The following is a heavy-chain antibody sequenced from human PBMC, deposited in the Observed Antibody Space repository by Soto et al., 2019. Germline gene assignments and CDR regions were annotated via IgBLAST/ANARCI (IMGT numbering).Heavy chain of an antibody. V-gene: IGHV4-59*08. CDR1: GGSISRYY. CDR3: ARHYYDSSGYGFDP. J-gene: IGHJ5*02. Sequence: SETLSLTCSVSGGSISRYYWSWIRQPPGKGLEWIGYIYYSGSTNYNPSLKSRVTISVDTSKNQFSLKLSSVTAADTAVYYCARHYYDSSGYGFDPWGQGTLVTVSS. CDR2: IYYSGST. D-gene: IGHD3-22*01.